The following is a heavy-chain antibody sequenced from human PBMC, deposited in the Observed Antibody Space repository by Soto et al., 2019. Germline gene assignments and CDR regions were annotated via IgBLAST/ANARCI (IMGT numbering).Heavy chain of an antibody. CDR2: IGGGGYST. D-gene: IGHD5-12*01. J-gene: IGHJ4*02. CDR3: AKGSGGFRPYYFDY. Sequence: PGGSLRLSCAGSGFTYSDYAMSWVRQAPGKGLEWVSAIGGGGYSTYYADSVKGRFTISRDNSKNTLYLQMNSLRADDTAIYYCAKGSGGFRPYYFDYWGQGTPVTVSS. V-gene: IGHV3-23*01. CDR1: GFTYSDYA.